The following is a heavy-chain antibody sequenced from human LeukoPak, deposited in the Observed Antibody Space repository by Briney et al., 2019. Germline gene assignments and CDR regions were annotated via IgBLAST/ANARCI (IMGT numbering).Heavy chain of an antibody. Sequence: ASVRVSCKSTGGTFTNYGFTWVCHAPGQGLGRIGVVFLKIRSPNYAQRFQDRVTITSDRSTNTTYLDLSRLTSDDTAVYYCARGRSGSHTLDDWGEGTLVTVFS. V-gene: IGHV1-69*06. CDR1: GGTFTNYG. CDR3: ARGRSGSHTLDD. D-gene: IGHD1-26*01. CDR2: VFLKIRSP. J-gene: IGHJ4*02.